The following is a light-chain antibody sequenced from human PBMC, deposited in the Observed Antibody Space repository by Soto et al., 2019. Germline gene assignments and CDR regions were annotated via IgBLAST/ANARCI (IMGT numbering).Light chain of an antibody. V-gene: IGLV1-47*02. CDR2: GNV. CDR1: TSNIGSNY. Sequence: QSLLTQPPSASGTPGQGVTISCSGSTSNIGSNYVYWYQQLPGTAPKLLIDGNVDRPSGVPDRFSASKSGTSASLAITGLQAEDEADYYCQAYDTSLSGVVFGTGTKVTVL. CDR3: QAYDTSLSGVV. J-gene: IGLJ1*01.